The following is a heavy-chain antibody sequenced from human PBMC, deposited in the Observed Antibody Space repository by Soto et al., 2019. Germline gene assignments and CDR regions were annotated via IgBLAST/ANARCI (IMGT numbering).Heavy chain of an antibody. CDR3: ARDTCLKPQMTTIDY. V-gene: IGHV3-33*08. D-gene: IGHD1-1*01. CDR2: KGFDGGHQ. Sequence: GSLRLFCIALGLTFSGPGMHWVRQGPGRGLEWVAGKGFDGGHQGYAGSVKGRFTNSRDNSKNTLYLQSDSLRAEDSAVYFFARDTCLKPQMTTIDYWGQGALVTVSS. J-gene: IGHJ4*02. CDR1: GLTFSGPG.